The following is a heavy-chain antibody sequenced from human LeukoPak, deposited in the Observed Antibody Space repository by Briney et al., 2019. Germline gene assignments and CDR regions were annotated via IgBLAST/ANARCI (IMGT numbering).Heavy chain of an antibody. D-gene: IGHD6-19*01. Sequence: GGSLRLSCAASGFTFINYDMHWVRQVIGKGLEWVSAIGIRGDTHYSGSVKGRFTISRENAESSLYLQMNSLRAEDTAVYYFARGGIQVSGIDEFDYWGQGTLVTVSS. CDR1: GFTFINYD. CDR2: IGIRGDT. J-gene: IGHJ4*02. CDR3: ARGGIQVSGIDEFDY. V-gene: IGHV3-13*01.